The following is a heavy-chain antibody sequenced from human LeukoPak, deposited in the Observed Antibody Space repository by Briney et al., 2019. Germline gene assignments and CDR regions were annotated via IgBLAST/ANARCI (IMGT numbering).Heavy chain of an antibody. Sequence: SETLSLTCTVSGGSISSSSYYWGWIRQPPGKGLEWIGSIYYSGSTYYNPSLKSRVTISVDTSKNQFSLKLSSVTAADTAVYYCARVMYYYDSSGWADYWGQGTLVTVSS. J-gene: IGHJ4*02. V-gene: IGHV4-39*07. D-gene: IGHD3-22*01. CDR2: IYYSGST. CDR3: ARVMYYYDSSGWADY. CDR1: GGSISSSSYY.